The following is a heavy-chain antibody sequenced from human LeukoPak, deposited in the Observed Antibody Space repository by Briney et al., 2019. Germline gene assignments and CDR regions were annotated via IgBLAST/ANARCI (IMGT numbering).Heavy chain of an antibody. CDR2: IYSGGST. V-gene: IGHV3-53*01. CDR3: AREYSSSTGKASDY. CDR1: GFTVSSNY. Sequence: AGGSLRLSCAASGFTVSSNYMSWVRQAPGKGLEWVSVIYSGGSTYYADSVKGRFTISRDNSKNTLYLQMNSLRAEDTAVYYCAREYSSSTGKASDYWGQGTLVTVSS. J-gene: IGHJ4*02. D-gene: IGHD6-6*01.